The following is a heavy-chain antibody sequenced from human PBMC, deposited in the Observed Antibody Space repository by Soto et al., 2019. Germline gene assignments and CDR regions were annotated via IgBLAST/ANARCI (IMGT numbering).Heavy chain of an antibody. J-gene: IGHJ4*02. Sequence: SEPMSVTSAVDGGYFCGYYWSWLRQNTGKGLEWIGEINHSGSTNYNPSLKSRVTISVDTSKNQFSLKLSSVTAADTAVYYCARVRMRGLAAAGIMRRGYWGQGTLVTVSS. V-gene: IGHV4-34*01. CDR1: GGYFCGYY. CDR2: INHSGST. D-gene: IGHD6-13*01. CDR3: ARVRMRGLAAAGIMRRGY.